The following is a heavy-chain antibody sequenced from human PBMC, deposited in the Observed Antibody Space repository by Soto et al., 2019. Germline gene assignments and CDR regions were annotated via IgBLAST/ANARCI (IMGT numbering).Heavy chain of an antibody. Sequence: GGSLRLSCAASGFIFSDRYMSWIRQAPGKGLEWVSYISSSGRTTHYADSVKGRFTISRDNAKNSLYLQMSSLRVEDTAVYFCAREVTTSHYYFAFWSQGTLVTVSS. V-gene: IGHV3-11*01. CDR3: AREVTTSHYYFAF. CDR2: ISSSGRTT. J-gene: IGHJ4*02. D-gene: IGHD2-2*01. CDR1: GFIFSDRY.